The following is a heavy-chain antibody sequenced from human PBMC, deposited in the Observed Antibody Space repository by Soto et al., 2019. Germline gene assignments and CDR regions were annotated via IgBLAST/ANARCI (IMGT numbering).Heavy chain of an antibody. V-gene: IGHV1-2*02. CDR2: IDPRSGGT. Sequence: GASVKVSCKVSRYPFTTYYIHWVRQAPGQGLEWMGWIDPRSGGTVYEQKFQGRVTMTRDTSISTVYMDLSGLTSDDTALYYCATDDYGIFPYWGQGSLVTVSS. CDR3: ATDDYGIFPY. CDR1: RYPFTTYY. D-gene: IGHD3-10*01. J-gene: IGHJ4*02.